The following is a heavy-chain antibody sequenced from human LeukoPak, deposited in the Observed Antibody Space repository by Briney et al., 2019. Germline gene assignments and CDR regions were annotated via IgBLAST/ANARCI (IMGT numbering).Heavy chain of an antibody. CDR3: ARGYSSLYYSYAMDV. D-gene: IGHD6-13*01. CDR2: ISSSGSTI. Sequence: GGSLRLSCAASGFTFSNYEMNWVRQAPGKGLEWVSYISSSGSTIYYADSVKGRFTISRDNAKNSLYLQMNSLRAEDTAVYYCARGYSSLYYSYAMDVWGQGTTVTVSS. V-gene: IGHV3-48*03. J-gene: IGHJ6*02. CDR1: GFTFSNYE.